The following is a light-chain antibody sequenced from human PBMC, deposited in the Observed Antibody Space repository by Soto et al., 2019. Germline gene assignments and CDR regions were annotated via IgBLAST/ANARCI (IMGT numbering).Light chain of an antibody. Sequence: EIVMTQFPVTLYVSPGEMATLSCRASQSVSRNLAWYQQRPGQAPRLLISGASTRATGIAARFSGSGAGIEFTLTITSLQSEDSAIYFCKQYSNWPNFGQGTRLEIK. CDR2: GAS. CDR3: KQYSNWPN. J-gene: IGKJ5*01. CDR1: QSVSRN. V-gene: IGKV3-15*01.